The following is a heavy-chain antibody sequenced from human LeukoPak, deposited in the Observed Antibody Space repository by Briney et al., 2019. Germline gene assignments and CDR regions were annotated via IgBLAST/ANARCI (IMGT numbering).Heavy chain of an antibody. CDR1: GYTFTDYY. CDR2: INPNSGGT. J-gene: IGHJ4*02. CDR3: ARAGSSSRWVNDY. V-gene: IGHV1-2*02. Sequence: ASVKVSCKASGYTFTDYYMHWVRQAPGQGLEWMGWINPNSGGTNYAQKFQGRVTMTRDTSISTAYMELSRLRSDDTAVFYCARAGSSSRWVNDYWGQGTLVTVSS. D-gene: IGHD6-13*01.